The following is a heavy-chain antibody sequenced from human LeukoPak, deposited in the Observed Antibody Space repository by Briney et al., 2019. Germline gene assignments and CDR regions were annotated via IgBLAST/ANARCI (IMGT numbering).Heavy chain of an antibody. Sequence: GGSLRLSCAASGFTFSDYYMSWIRQAPGKGLEWVSYISSSGSTIYYADSVKGRFTISRDNAKNSLYLQMNSLRAEDTAVYYCAKDFPTTWEWVNWGQGTLVTVSS. CDR1: GFTFSDYY. CDR2: ISSSGSTI. J-gene: IGHJ4*02. CDR3: AKDFPTTWEWVN. V-gene: IGHV3-11*04. D-gene: IGHD1-26*01.